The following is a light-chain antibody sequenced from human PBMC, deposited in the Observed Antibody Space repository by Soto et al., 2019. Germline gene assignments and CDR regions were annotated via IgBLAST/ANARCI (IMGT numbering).Light chain of an antibody. CDR1: QSVSSTS. Sequence: EIVLTQSPGTLSFSPGERATLSCRASQSVSSTSLAWYQQKPGQAPRLLIYGASNRATGIPDRFSGSGSGTGFTLTISRLEPEDFEVYYCQQYYGSPPWTFGLGTKVEFK. CDR3: QQYYGSPPWT. J-gene: IGKJ1*01. CDR2: GAS. V-gene: IGKV3-20*01.